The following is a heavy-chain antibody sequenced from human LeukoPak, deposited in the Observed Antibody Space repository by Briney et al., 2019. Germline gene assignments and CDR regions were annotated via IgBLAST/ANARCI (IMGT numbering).Heavy chain of an antibody. CDR3: ARNSMAAAIDY. V-gene: IGHV1-18*01. Sequence: ASVKVSCKASGYTFSSYGISWVRQAPGQGLEWMGWISVYNGNTNYAQTLQGRVTMTTDTSTTTAYMELRSLRSDDTAVYYCARNSMAAAIDYWGQGTLVTVSS. J-gene: IGHJ4*02. CDR2: ISVYNGNT. D-gene: IGHD2-2*01. CDR1: GYTFSSYG.